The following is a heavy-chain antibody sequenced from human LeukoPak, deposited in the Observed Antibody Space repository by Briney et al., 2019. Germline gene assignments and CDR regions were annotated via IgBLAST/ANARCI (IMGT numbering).Heavy chain of an antibody. CDR1: GGSISSDSYY. Sequence: PSETLSLTCTVSGGSISSDSYYWGWIRQAPGKGLEWIGSIHYSGRTYYNPSLKSRVTISVDTSKNQFSLKLSSVTAADTAVYYCAREAPAIVVVPAAINLFDAFDIWGQGTMVTVSS. D-gene: IGHD2-2*02. CDR2: IHYSGRT. V-gene: IGHV4-39*02. J-gene: IGHJ3*02. CDR3: AREAPAIVVVPAAINLFDAFDI.